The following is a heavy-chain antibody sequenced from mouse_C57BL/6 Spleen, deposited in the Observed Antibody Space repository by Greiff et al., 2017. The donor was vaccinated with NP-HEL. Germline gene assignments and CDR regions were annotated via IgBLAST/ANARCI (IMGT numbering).Heavy chain of an antibody. CDR3: ARLYYGNYDAMDY. V-gene: IGHV5-17*01. CDR2: ISSGSSTI. D-gene: IGHD2-1*01. J-gene: IGHJ4*01. Sequence: EVQRVESGGGLVKPGGSLKLSCAASGFTFSDYGMHWVRQAPEKGLEWVAYISSGSSTIYYADTVKGRFPISRDNAKNTLFLQMTSLRSEDTAMYYCARLYYGNYDAMDYWGQGTSVTVSS. CDR1: GFTFSDYG.